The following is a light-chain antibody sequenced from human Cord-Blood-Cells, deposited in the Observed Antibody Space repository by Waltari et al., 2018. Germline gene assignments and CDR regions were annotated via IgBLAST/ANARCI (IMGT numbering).Light chain of an antibody. Sequence: QSALTQPASVSGSPGQSITISCTGTSSDVGRYNLVSWYQQPPGNPTNLMIYEGNKRPSWVSNRFAGSKSGNTASLTISGLQAEDEADYYCCSYAGSSTYVFGTGTKVTVL. CDR1: SSDVGRYNL. CDR3: CSYAGSSTYV. V-gene: IGLV2-23*01. J-gene: IGLJ1*01. CDR2: EGN.